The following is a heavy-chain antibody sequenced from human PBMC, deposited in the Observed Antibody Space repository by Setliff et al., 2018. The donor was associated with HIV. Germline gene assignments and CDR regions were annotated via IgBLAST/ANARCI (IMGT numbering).Heavy chain of an antibody. CDR1: GFSISSGYY. CDR3: ARVPVAGANWFDP. D-gene: IGHD2-21*01. J-gene: IGHJ5*02. Sequence: PSETLSLTCAVSGFSISSGYYWGWIRQPPGKGLEWIGTIYHSGSTYYSPSLKSRITISVDRSKNLFSLKLISVTAADQGVYYCARVPVAGANWFDPWGLGTLVTVSS. CDR2: IYHSGST. V-gene: IGHV4-38-2*01.